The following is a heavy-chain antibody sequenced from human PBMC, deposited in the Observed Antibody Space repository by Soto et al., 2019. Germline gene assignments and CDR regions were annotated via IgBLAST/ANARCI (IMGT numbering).Heavy chain of an antibody. J-gene: IGHJ4*02. Sequence: SETLSLTCTVSGGSISSYYWSWIRQPPGKGLEWIGYIYYSGSTNYNPSLKSRVTISVDTSKNQFSLKLSSVTAADTAVYCCARDRVVLDYWGQGTLVTVSS. D-gene: IGHD2-15*01. CDR3: ARDRVVLDY. CDR1: GGSISSYY. V-gene: IGHV4-59*01. CDR2: IYYSGST.